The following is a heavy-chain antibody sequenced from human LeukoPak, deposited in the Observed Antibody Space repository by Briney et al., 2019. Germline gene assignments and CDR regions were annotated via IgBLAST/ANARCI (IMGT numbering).Heavy chain of an antibody. Sequence: PGRSLRLSCAASGFTFSSYGMHWVRQAPGKGLEWVALISSDGSNKYYADSVKGRFTISRDSSKKTLYLQMNSLRAEDTAVYYCAKDYISSSWGDFDYWGQGTLVTVSS. CDR3: AKDYISSSWGDFDY. V-gene: IGHV3-30*18. CDR1: GFTFSSYG. CDR2: ISSDGSNK. D-gene: IGHD6-6*01. J-gene: IGHJ4*02.